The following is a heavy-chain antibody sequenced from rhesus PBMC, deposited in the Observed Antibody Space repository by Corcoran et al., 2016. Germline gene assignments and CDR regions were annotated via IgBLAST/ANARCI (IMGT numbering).Heavy chain of an antibody. CDR3: AREYYSGSYYFAY. CDR1: GYYIRSGSG. CDR2: VGGRSGRT. D-gene: IGHD3-16*01. V-gene: IGHV4-127*01. J-gene: IGHJ4*01. Sequence: QVQLQESGPGVVKPSESLALTCAVSGYYIRSGSGWSWLRQPLATGLEWIGYVGGRSGRTNYNPSLKSPVTISKDTSKNQFSLELSSVTAADTAVYYCAREYYSGSYYFAYWGQGVLVTVSS.